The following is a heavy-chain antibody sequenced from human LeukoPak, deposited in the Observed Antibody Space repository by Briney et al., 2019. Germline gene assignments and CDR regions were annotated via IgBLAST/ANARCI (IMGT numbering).Heavy chain of an antibody. Sequence: WASVKVSCKASGYTFTSYYMHWVRQAPGQGLEWMGRIIPILGIANYAQKFQGRVTITADKSTSTAYMELSSLRSEDTAVYYCARIGYYGSGSFVDYWGQGTLVTVSS. V-gene: IGHV1-69*02. J-gene: IGHJ4*02. CDR3: ARIGYYGSGSFVDY. CDR2: IIPILGIA. D-gene: IGHD3-10*01. CDR1: GYTFTSYY.